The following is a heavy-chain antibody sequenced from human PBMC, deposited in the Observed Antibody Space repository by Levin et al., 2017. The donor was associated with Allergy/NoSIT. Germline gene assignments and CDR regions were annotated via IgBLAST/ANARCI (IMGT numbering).Heavy chain of an antibody. CDR3: ARGYYDILTGWSDAFDI. CDR2: IYSGGST. V-gene: IGHV3-53*01. D-gene: IGHD3-9*01. CDR1: GFTVSSNY. J-gene: IGHJ3*02. Sequence: GESLKISCAASGFTVSSNYMSWVRQAPGKGLEWVSVIYSGGSTYYADSVKGRFTISRDNSRNTLYLQMNSLRAEDTAVYYCARGYYDILTGWSDAFDIWGQGTMVTVSS.